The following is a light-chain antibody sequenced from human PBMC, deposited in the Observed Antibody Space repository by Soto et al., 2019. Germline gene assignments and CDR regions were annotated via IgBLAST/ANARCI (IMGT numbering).Light chain of an antibody. Sequence: DIQMTQSPSSLSASVGDRVTITCRASQGISYYLAWYQQKPGRGPKLLIYDASTLQSGVRSRFSGSGSGTDFSLTISSLQPEDVATYYCQKYNGEFAFGPGTKVDI. J-gene: IGKJ3*01. V-gene: IGKV1-27*01. CDR1: QGISYY. CDR3: QKYNGEFA. CDR2: DAS.